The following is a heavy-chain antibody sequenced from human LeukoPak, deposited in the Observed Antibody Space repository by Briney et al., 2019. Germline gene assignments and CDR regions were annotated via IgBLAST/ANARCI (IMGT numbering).Heavy chain of an antibody. J-gene: IGHJ3*02. CDR2: IYTSGST. Sequence: SETLSLTCAVSGGSISSYYWSWIRQPAGKGLEWIGRIYTSGSTNYNPSLKSRVTMSVDTSKNQFSLKLSSVTAADTAVYYCARLHGGDSSSVVAFDIWGQGIMVTVSS. V-gene: IGHV4-59*10. CDR1: GGSISSYY. CDR3: ARLHGGDSSSVVAFDI. D-gene: IGHD2-21*02.